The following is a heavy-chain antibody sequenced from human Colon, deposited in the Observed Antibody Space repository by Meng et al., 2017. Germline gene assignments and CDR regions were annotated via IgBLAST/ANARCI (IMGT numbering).Heavy chain of an antibody. CDR3: ARDYYYGSSGYRRYYFDY. CDR2: ISSSSSYI. D-gene: IGHD3-22*01. Sequence: ESLKISRAASGFTFSSYSMNWARQAPGKGLEWVSSISSSSSYIYYADSVKGRFTISRDNAKNSLYLQMNSLRAEDTAVYYCARDYYYGSSGYRRYYFDYWGQGTLVTVSS. J-gene: IGHJ4*02. CDR1: GFTFSSYS. V-gene: IGHV3-21*01.